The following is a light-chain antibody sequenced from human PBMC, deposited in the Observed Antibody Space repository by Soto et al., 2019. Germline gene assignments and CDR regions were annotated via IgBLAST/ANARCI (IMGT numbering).Light chain of an antibody. J-gene: IGLJ1*01. CDR3: AAWDDSLNGYV. CDR2: NNN. V-gene: IGLV1-44*01. CDR1: SSNIGTNA. Sequence: QSVLTQPPSASGTPGQRVTISCSGGSSNIGTNAVNWYQQLPGTAPKLLIYNNNQRPSGGPERFSGSKSGNSASLAIRGLHSEDEADYYCAAWDDSLNGYVFGTGTKVTVL.